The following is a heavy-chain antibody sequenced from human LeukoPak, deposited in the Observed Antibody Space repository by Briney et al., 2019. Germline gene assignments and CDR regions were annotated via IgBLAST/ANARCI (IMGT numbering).Heavy chain of an antibody. CDR3: ARASIKDYYDSSGYDFDY. Sequence: GGSLRLSCAASGFTFSSYGMHWVRQAPGKGLEWVAFIRYDGSNKYYADSVKGRFTISRDNSKNTLYLQMNSLRSEDTAVYYCARASIKDYYDSSGYDFDYWGQGTLVTVSS. J-gene: IGHJ4*02. CDR2: IRYDGSNK. CDR1: GFTFSSYG. V-gene: IGHV3-30*02. D-gene: IGHD3-22*01.